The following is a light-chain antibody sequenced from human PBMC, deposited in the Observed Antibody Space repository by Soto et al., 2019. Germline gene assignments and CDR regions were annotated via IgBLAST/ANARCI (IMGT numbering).Light chain of an antibody. CDR2: EVS. J-gene: IGLJ3*02. Sequence: QLVLTQPASVSGSPGQSITISCTGTSSDVGDYNYVSWYQQHPGKAPKLLIYEVSNRPSGVSNRFSGSKSGNTASLTISGLQADDEADYYCISYSSSYTLGVFGGGTKLTVL. V-gene: IGLV2-14*01. CDR1: SSDVGDYNY. CDR3: ISYSSSYTLGV.